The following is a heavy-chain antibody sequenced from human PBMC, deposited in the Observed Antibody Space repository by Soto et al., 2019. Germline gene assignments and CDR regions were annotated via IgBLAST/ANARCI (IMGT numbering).Heavy chain of an antibody. CDR1: GGSISSSSYY. CDR2: IYYSGST. CDR3: ARRRYDGSGSYYKGYYYGMDV. D-gene: IGHD3-10*01. J-gene: IGHJ6*02. V-gene: IGHV4-39*01. Sequence: SETLSLTCTVSGGSISSSSYYWGWIRQPPGKGLEWIGSIYYSGSTYYNPSLKSRVTISVDTSKNQFSLKLSSVTAADTAGYYCARRRYDGSGSYYKGYYYGMDVWGRGTTVTVS.